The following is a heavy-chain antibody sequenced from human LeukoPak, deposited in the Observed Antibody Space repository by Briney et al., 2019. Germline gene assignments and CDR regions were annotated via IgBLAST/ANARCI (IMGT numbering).Heavy chain of an antibody. CDR1: GFTFSSYA. CDR3: ATASRLWWELQFPGP. D-gene: IGHD2-15*01. V-gene: IGHV3-23*01. J-gene: IGHJ5*02. Sequence: GSLRLSCAASGFTFSSYAMSWVRQAPGKGLEGVSGISGSGGITNYADSVKGRFTISRDNSKNTLYLQMNSLRAEDTAVYYCATASRLWWELQFPGPGGQGTLVTVSS. CDR2: ISGSGGIT.